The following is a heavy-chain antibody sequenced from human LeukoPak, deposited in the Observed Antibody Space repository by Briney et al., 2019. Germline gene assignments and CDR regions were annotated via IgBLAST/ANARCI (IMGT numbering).Heavy chain of an antibody. J-gene: IGHJ4*02. CDR1: GYTFIDFY. CDR2: INPKNGGT. Sequence: ASVKVSFKASGYTFIDFYMHWVRQAPGQGLEWMGWINPKNGGTNYAQKFQGRVTMTRDTSISTAYMELSRLRSDDTAVYYCARNFYFDSSGYYHYWGQGTLVTVSS. CDR3: ARNFYFDSSGYYHY. D-gene: IGHD3-22*01. V-gene: IGHV1-2*02.